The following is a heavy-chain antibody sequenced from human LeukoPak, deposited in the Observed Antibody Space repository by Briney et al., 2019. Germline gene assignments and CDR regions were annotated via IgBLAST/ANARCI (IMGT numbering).Heavy chain of an antibody. CDR1: GFTLSSYA. CDR3: VKAGDSSSWQFDY. J-gene: IGHJ4*02. CDR2: ISSNGGST. V-gene: IGHV3-64D*06. Sequence: GGSLRLSCSASGFTLSSYAMHWVRQAPGKGLEYVSAISSNGGSTYYADSVKGRFTISRDNSKNTPYLQMSSLRAEDTAVYYCVKAGDSSSWQFDYWGQGTLVTVSS. D-gene: IGHD6-13*01.